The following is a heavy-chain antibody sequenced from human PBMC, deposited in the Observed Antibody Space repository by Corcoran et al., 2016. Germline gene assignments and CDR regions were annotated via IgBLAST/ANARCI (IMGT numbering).Heavy chain of an antibody. CDR1: GGTFSSYA. CDR3: ASRSEDGGWYSGYYYYGMDV. V-gene: IGHV1-69*06. CDR2: IIPIFGTA. J-gene: IGHJ6*02. D-gene: IGHD6-19*01. Sequence: QVQLVQSGAEVKKPGSSVKVSCKASGGTFSSYAISWVRQAPGQGLEWMGGIIPIFGTANYAQKFQGRVTITADKSTSTAYMELSSLRSEDTAVDYCASRSEDGGWYSGYYYYGMDVWGQGTTVTVSS.